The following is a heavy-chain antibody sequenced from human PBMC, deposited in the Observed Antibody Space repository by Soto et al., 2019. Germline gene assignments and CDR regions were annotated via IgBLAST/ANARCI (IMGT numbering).Heavy chain of an antibody. V-gene: IGHV3-7*01. CDR3: ASDVLYDFWSGYRFDY. D-gene: IGHD3-3*01. J-gene: IGHJ4*02. Sequence: GGSLRLSCAASGFTFSSYWMSWVRQAPGKGLEWVANIKQDGSEKYYVDSVKGRFTISRDNAKNSLYLQMNSLRAEDTAVYYCASDVLYDFWSGYRFDYWGQGTLVTVSS. CDR2: IKQDGSEK. CDR1: GFTFSSYW.